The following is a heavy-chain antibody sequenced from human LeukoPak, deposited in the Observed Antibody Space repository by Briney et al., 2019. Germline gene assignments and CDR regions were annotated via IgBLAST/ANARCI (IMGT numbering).Heavy chain of an antibody. CDR3: AKDGYSYGSDFDY. Sequence: GGSLRLSCAASGFTFSTFAMHWVRQAPGKGLEWLAVLSYDGSNNDYADSAKGRFTISRDNAKNSLYLQMNSLRAEDTALYYCAKDGYSYGSDFDYWGQGTLVTVSS. CDR1: GFTFSTFA. D-gene: IGHD5-18*01. V-gene: IGHV3-30-3*01. CDR2: LSYDGSNN. J-gene: IGHJ4*02.